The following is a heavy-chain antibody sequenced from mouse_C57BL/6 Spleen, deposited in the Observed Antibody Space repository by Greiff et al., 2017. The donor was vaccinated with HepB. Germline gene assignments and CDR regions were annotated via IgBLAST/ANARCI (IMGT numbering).Heavy chain of an antibody. D-gene: IGHD2-4*01. J-gene: IGHJ4*01. CDR3: ARDYYDYPYAMDY. CDR2: IYPGDGDT. Sequence: QVQLQQSGAELVKPGASVKISCKASGYAFSSYWMNWVKQRPGKGLEWIGQIYPGDGDTNYNGKFKGKATLTADKSSSTAYMQLSSLTSEDSAVYFCARDYYDYPYAMDYWGQGTSVTVSS. V-gene: IGHV1-80*01. CDR1: GYAFSSYW.